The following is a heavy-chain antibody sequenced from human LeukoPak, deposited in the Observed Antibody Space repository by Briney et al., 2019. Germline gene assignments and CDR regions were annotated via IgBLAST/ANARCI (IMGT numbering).Heavy chain of an antibody. Sequence: ASVKVSCKASGYTFTSYAMNWVRQAPGQGLEWMGWINTNTGNPTYAQGFTGRFVFSLDTSVSTAYLQISSLKAEDTAVYYCARDPNTTRRYRSGGSCPLRYFDFWGRGTLVTVSS. CDR1: GYTFTSYA. CDR2: INTNTGNP. CDR3: ARDPNTTRRYRSGGSCPLRYFDF. D-gene: IGHD2-15*01. V-gene: IGHV7-4-1*02. J-gene: IGHJ2*01.